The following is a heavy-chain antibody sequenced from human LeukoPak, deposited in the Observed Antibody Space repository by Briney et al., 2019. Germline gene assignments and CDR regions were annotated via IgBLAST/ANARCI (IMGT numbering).Heavy chain of an antibody. CDR3: AKGRGYSGNAADS. Sequence: PGGSLRLSCAASGFAFDDYAVHWVRQAPGNGLEWFSLMRGDGSTTYYADSVKGRFTISRDNSKNSLDLEMNSMRIEDTALYYCAKGRGYSGNAADSWGQGTLVTVSS. CDR1: GFAFDDYA. CDR2: MRGDGSTT. J-gene: IGHJ5*01. D-gene: IGHD5-12*01. V-gene: IGHV3-43*02.